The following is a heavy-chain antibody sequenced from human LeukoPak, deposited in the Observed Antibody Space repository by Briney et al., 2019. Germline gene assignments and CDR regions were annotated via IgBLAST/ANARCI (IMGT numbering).Heavy chain of an antibody. CDR2: ISSTGGST. CDR1: GFTFSSYA. V-gene: IGHV3-23*01. Sequence: GGSLRLSCAGSGFTFSSYAMSWVRQAPGKGLEWVSVISSTGGSTFYADSVKGRFTISRDNSKSTMFLQMNSLRAEDTALYYCAKDRAFYYGSGSYPDYWGQGTLVTVSS. CDR3: AKDRAFYYGSGSYPDY. D-gene: IGHD3-10*01. J-gene: IGHJ4*02.